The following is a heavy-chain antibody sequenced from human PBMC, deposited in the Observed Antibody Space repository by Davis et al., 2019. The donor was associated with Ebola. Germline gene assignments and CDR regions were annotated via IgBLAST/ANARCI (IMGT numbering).Heavy chain of an antibody. D-gene: IGHD3-16*01. CDR1: TATFGVDA. J-gene: IGHJ4*02. CDR2: LCTSAIT. V-gene: IGHV3-23*01. Sequence: GGSLRPSCAAPTATFGVDAISWVRQAPGKGLEWVSTLCTSAITYYADSVKGRFTISRDNSKSTLHLQMNSLRAEDTATYYCSKDGYYDYVWGTDRFQDWGQGALVTVSS. CDR3: SKDGYYDYVWGTDRFQD.